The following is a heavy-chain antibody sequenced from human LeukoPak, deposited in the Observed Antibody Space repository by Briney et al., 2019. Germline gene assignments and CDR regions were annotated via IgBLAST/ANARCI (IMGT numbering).Heavy chain of an antibody. J-gene: IGHJ6*04. CDR1: GFTFSSYG. CDR2: ISYDGSNK. CDR3: AKDFVGYYDILTGYYKDYYYYGMDV. Sequence: GGSLRLSCAASGFTFSSYGMHWVRQAPGKGLEWVAVISYDGSNKYYADSVKGRFTISSDNSKNTLYLQMNSLRAEDTAVYYCAKDFVGYYDILTGYYKDYYYYGMDVWGKGATVTVSS. D-gene: IGHD3-9*01. V-gene: IGHV3-30*18.